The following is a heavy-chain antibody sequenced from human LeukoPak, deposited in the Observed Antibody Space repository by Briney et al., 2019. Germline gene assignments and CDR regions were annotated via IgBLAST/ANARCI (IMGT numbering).Heavy chain of an antibody. Sequence: SETLSLTCTVSVGSISSGSYYWSWIRQPAGKGLEWIGRIYTSGSTNYNPSLKSRVTISVDTSKNQFSLKLSSVTAADTAVYYCARARGGYSYGFIDCWGQGTLVTVSS. CDR3: ARARGGYSYGFIDC. CDR1: VGSISSGSYY. D-gene: IGHD5-18*01. CDR2: IYTSGST. J-gene: IGHJ4*02. V-gene: IGHV4-61*02.